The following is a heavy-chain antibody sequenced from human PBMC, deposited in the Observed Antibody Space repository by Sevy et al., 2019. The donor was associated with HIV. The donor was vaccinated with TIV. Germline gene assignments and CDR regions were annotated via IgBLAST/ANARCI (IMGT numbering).Heavy chain of an antibody. J-gene: IGHJ6*02. Sequence: GGSLRLSCAASGFTFRSYAMNWVRQAPGKGLEWVLSVSGTGSTTYYADSVRGRFTISRDNSKNTLYLQMSRLRGEDTAVYYCAKRYCSTITCYDDDFWNPYYFYGLDVWGQGISVTVSS. CDR1: GFTFRSYA. CDR3: AKRYCSTITCYDDDFWNPYYFYGLDV. V-gene: IGHV3-23*01. D-gene: IGHD2-2*01. CDR2: VSGTGSTT.